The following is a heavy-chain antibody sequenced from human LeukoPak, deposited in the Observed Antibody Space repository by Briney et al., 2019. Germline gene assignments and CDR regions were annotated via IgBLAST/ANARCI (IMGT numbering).Heavy chain of an antibody. CDR1: GFTFDDYG. CDR3: ARERGDGSFQH. Sequence: GGSLRLSCAASGFTFDDYGMSWVRQAPGKGLEWVSGINWNGGSRGYADSVKGRFTISRDNAKNSLYLQMNSLRAEDTALFYCARERGDGSFQHWGQGTLVTVSS. D-gene: IGHD2-21*02. CDR2: INWNGGSR. J-gene: IGHJ1*01. V-gene: IGHV3-20*04.